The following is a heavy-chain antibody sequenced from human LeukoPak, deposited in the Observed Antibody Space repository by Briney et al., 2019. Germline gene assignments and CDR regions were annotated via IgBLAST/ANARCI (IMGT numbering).Heavy chain of an antibody. CDR1: GFTFSSYS. Sequence: GGSLRLSCAASGFTFSSYSMTWVRQAPGKGLEWVSYISSSSGTIYYADSVKGRFTISRDNAKNSLYLQMNSLRAEDTAVYYCARDLGGSGTTDYWGQGTLVTVPS. CDR2: ISSSSGTI. J-gene: IGHJ4*02. CDR3: ARDLGGSGTTDY. D-gene: IGHD3-10*01. V-gene: IGHV3-48*01.